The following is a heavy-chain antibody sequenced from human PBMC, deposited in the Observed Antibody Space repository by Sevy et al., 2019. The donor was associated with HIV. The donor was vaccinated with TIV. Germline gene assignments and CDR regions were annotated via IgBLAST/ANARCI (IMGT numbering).Heavy chain of an antibody. V-gene: IGHV4-59*01. Sequence: SETLSLTCSVSVGSISSYFWTWVRQSPGKGLEWIGNIYFTGNTDYSPSLKSRVTLSLDTSKSHFSLILNSVTAADTAVYYCARDSTTRPRVLDYWGQGTLVTVSS. CDR3: ARDSTTRPRVLDY. CDR1: VGSISSYF. D-gene: IGHD1-1*01. J-gene: IGHJ4*02. CDR2: IYFTGNT.